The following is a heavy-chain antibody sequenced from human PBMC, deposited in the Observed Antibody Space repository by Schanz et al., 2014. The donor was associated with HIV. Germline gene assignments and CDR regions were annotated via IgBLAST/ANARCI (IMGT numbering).Heavy chain of an antibody. Sequence: QVQLQESGPGLVKPSQTLSLTCTVSGGSISSGDNYWSWIRQPPGKGLEWIGSIYYSGSTYYNPSLKSRVTISVDTTKNKFSLKLSSLTAADTAVYYCAGVLLWFGELLPDSWGQGTLVTVSS. D-gene: IGHD3-10*01. V-gene: IGHV4-39*01. CDR3: AGVLLWFGELLPDS. CDR1: GGSISSGDNY. CDR2: IYYSGST. J-gene: IGHJ5*01.